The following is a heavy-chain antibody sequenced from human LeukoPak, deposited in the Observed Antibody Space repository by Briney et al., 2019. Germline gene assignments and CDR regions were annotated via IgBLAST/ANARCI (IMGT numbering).Heavy chain of an antibody. CDR3: AKAPLDYDSSGYYYVGGYYFDY. Sequence: GGSLRLSCAASGFTFDDYAMHWVRQAPGKGLEWVSGINWNSSSIDYADSVKGRFTTSSDNAKNSLYLQMNSLRAEDTALYYCAKAPLDYDSSGYYYVGGYYFDYWGQGTLVTVSS. D-gene: IGHD3-22*01. CDR2: INWNSSSI. CDR1: GFTFDDYA. J-gene: IGHJ4*02. V-gene: IGHV3-9*01.